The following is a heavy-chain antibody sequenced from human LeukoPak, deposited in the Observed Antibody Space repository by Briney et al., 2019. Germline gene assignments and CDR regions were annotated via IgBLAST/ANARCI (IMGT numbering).Heavy chain of an antibody. Sequence: GGSLRLSCAASGFTFSSYAMSWVRQAPGKGLEWVSAISGSGGSTYYADSVKGRFTISRDNSKNTLYLQMNSLRAEDTAVYYCAKAHYCGSGSYVPPDYWGQGTLVTVSS. J-gene: IGHJ4*02. CDR3: AKAHYCGSGSYVPPDY. D-gene: IGHD3-10*01. V-gene: IGHV3-23*01. CDR2: ISGSGGST. CDR1: GFTFSSYA.